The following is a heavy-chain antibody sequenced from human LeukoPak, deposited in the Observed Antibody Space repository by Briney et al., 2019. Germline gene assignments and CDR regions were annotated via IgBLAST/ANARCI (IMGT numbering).Heavy chain of an antibody. D-gene: IGHD5-18*01. Sequence: GGSLRLSCAASGFTFSSYGMHWVRQAPGKGLEWVAVISYDGSNKYYADSVKGRFTISRDNSKNTLYLQMNSLRAEDTAVYYCAKVTDTAMVSVFDYWGQGTLVTVSS. CDR1: GFTFSSYG. CDR3: AKVTDTAMVSVFDY. V-gene: IGHV3-30*18. CDR2: ISYDGSNK. J-gene: IGHJ4*02.